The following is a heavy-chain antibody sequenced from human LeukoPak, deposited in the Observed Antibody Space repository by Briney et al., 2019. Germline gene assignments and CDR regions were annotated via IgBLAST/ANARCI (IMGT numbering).Heavy chain of an antibody. V-gene: IGHV3-23*01. CDR1: GFIFSSYG. J-gene: IGHJ4*02. CDR2: ISGSGGST. CDR3: ARDWYHAIDY. Sequence: GGSLRLSCAASGFIFSSYGMSWVRQAPGKGLEWVSAISGSGGSTYYADSVKGRFTISRDNSKNTLYLQMNSLRAEDTAVYYCARDWYHAIDYWGQGALVTVSS. D-gene: IGHD2-2*01.